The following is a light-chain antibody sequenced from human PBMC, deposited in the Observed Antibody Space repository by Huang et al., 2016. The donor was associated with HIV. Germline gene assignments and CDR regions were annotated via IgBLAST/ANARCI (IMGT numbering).Light chain of an antibody. V-gene: IGKV3-11*01. CDR2: DTS. Sequence: EIVLTQSPATLSLSPGERATISCTASQSVSSPLAWYQQKPGQTPRLLIYDTSNRATGIPARFSGSDSGTDFTLTISSLEPEDFAVYYCQQRSNWPLFTFGPGTKVDIK. CDR1: QSVSSP. J-gene: IGKJ3*01. CDR3: QQRSNWPLFT.